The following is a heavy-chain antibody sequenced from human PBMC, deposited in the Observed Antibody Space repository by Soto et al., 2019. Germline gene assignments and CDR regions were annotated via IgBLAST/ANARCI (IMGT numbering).Heavy chain of an antibody. CDR2: IKDGGRT. Sequence: QVQLQQWGAGLLKPSETLSLNCAVNGGSLSGYYWSWIRQPPGKGLEWIGEIKDGGRTNYSPSLKSRATISSDPSTTQFSLRLYSVTAADTGVYSCARGQEGVVATHWDQGTLVTVSS. CDR1: GGSLSGYY. V-gene: IGHV4-34*01. CDR3: ARGQEGVVATH. D-gene: IGHD5-12*01. J-gene: IGHJ4*02.